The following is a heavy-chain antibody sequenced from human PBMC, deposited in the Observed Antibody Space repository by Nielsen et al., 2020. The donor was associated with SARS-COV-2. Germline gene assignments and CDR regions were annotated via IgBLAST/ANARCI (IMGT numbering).Heavy chain of an antibody. Sequence: GESLKISCAASGFTFSSYGMHWVRQAPGKGLVWVSRITSDGSRTTYADSVQGRFTISRDNAKNTLYLQMNSLRAEDTAVYYCARHPVVVVPAAVSYYYYGMDVWGQGTTVTVSS. CDR3: ARHPVVVVPAAVSYYYYGMDV. J-gene: IGHJ6*02. CDR1: GFTFSSYG. CDR2: ITSDGSRT. V-gene: IGHV3-74*01. D-gene: IGHD2-2*01.